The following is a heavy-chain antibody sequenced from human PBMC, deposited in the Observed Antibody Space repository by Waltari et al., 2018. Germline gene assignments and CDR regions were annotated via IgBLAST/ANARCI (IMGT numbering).Heavy chain of an antibody. V-gene: IGHV1-18*01. J-gene: IGHJ4*02. D-gene: IGHD2-15*01. CDR3: ARSSDKYCSGGSCYLDY. Sequence: QVQLVQSGGEVKKPGASVKVSCKASGYTFTSYGISRVRKAPGQGLEWMGWISGYNGKAIYAQKVQGRVTMTTDTSTSTVHMELRGLRSDDTAVYYCARSSDKYCSGGSCYLDYWGQGTLVTVSS. CDR1: GYTFTSYG. CDR2: ISGYNGKA.